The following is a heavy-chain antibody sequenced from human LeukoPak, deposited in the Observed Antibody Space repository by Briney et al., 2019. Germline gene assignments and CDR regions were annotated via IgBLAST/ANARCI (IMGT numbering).Heavy chain of an antibody. J-gene: IGHJ5*02. D-gene: IGHD4-17*01. Sequence: SVKVSCKTSGGTFNNSAISWVRQAPGQGLEWLGGIMPLFGTAGYAQKFQGRVTITKDESTRTDYLELTSLTSDDTAAYYCARDVHGDYGSGWFDPWGQGTLVSVSS. CDR1: GGTFNNSA. CDR3: ARDVHGDYGSGWFDP. V-gene: IGHV1-69*05. CDR2: IMPLFGTA.